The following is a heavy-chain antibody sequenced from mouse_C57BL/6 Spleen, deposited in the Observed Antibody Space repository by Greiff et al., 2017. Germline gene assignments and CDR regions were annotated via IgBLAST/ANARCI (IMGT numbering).Heavy chain of an antibody. V-gene: IGHV2-2*01. CDR1: GFSLTSYG. CDR3: ARNGNDYDGEGFAY. J-gene: IGHJ3*01. CDR2: IWSGGST. D-gene: IGHD2-4*01. Sequence: QVQLKESGPGLVQPSQSLSITCTVSGFSLTSYGVHWVRQSPGKGLEWLGVIWSGGSTDYNAAFISRLSISKDNAKSQFFFKMNSLQADDTAIYYCARNGNDYDGEGFAYWGQGTLVTVSA.